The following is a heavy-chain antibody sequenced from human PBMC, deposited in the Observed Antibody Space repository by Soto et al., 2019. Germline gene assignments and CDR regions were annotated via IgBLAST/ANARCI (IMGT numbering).Heavy chain of an antibody. CDR2: INTYNGST. J-gene: IGHJ6*02. CDR1: GYIFTSYG. D-gene: IGHD1-26*01. V-gene: IGHV1-18*01. CDR3: ARDMSGGTYNYYYGMDV. Sequence: ASVKVSCKTSGYIFTSYGIGWARQAPGQGLEWMGWINTYNGSTYYADSVKGRFTISRDNSKNTLYLQMNSLRADDTAVYYCARDMSGGTYNYYYGMDVWGQGTTVTVSS.